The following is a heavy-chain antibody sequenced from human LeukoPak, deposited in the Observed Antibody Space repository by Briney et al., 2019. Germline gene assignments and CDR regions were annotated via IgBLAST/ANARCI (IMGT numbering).Heavy chain of an antibody. J-gene: IGHJ4*02. Sequence: WRSLRLSCAASRFTFSNYGMHWVRQAPCKGLEWVAIISYDGSNKYYADSVKGRFTISRDNSKNTLYLQMNSLRVEDSAVYYCAKTGNYNWNGFDYWGQGTLVTVSS. CDR1: RFTFSNYG. D-gene: IGHD1-20*01. V-gene: IGHV3-30*18. CDR2: ISYDGSNK. CDR3: AKTGNYNWNGFDY.